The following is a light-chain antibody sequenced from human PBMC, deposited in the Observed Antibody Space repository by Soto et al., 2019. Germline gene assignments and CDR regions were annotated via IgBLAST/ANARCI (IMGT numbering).Light chain of an antibody. Sequence: EIVMTQSPATLSVSPGERATLSGRASQSVSSNLAWYQQKPGQAPRLLIYGASTRATGIPARFSGSGSGTEFTLTISSPQSEDFAVYYCQQYNNWPPYTFGQGTKLEIK. CDR3: QQYNNWPPYT. CDR1: QSVSSN. CDR2: GAS. J-gene: IGKJ2*01. V-gene: IGKV3-15*01.